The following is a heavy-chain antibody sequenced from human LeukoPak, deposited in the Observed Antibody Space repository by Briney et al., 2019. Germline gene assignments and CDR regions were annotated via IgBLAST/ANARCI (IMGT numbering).Heavy chain of an antibody. CDR3: ATQPDFWSGYSDDY. CDR1: GFSFSDHA. CDR2: LSETGDTT. D-gene: IGHD3-3*01. Sequence: GGSLRLSCAASGFSFSDHAMNWVRQAPGKGLEWVSSLSETGDTTDYADSVKGRFTISRDNSKNTLYLQMNSLRAEDTAVYYCATQPDFWSGYSDDYWGQGTLVTVSS. V-gene: IGHV3-23*01. J-gene: IGHJ4*02.